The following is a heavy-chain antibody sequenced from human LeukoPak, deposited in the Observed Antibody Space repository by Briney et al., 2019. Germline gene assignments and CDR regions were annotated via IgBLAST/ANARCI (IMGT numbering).Heavy chain of an antibody. CDR3: ARLPLWGSGSVFDY. CDR1: GASISSSSYY. D-gene: IGHD3-10*01. J-gene: IGHJ4*02. V-gene: IGHV4-39*01. CDR2: IYYSGST. Sequence: SETLSLTCTVSGASISSSSYYWGWIRQPPGKGLEWIGSIYYSGSTYYNPSLKSRVTISVDTSKNQFSLKLSSVTAADTAVYYCARLPLWGSGSVFDYWGQGTLVTVSS.